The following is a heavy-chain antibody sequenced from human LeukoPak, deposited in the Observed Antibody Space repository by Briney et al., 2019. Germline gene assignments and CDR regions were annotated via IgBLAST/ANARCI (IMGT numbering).Heavy chain of an antibody. CDR2: IKQDGSAK. D-gene: IGHD5-12*01. CDR3: ARERGYDSFDY. V-gene: IGHV3-7*01. CDR1: GFTFTTYW. J-gene: IGHJ4*02. Sequence: TGGSLRLSCATSGFTFTTYWMSWVGQAPGKGLEWVANIKQDGSAKYYVDSVKGRFTISRDNAKNSLYLQMNSLRAEDTAVYYCARERGYDSFDYGGQGTLVTVSP.